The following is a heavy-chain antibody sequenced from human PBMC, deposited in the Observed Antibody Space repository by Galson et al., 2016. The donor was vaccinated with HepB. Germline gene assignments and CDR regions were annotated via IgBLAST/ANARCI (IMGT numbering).Heavy chain of an antibody. CDR3: ARVGVYYVSGSRSSFDF. CDR2: IHNSGTT. CDR1: GDSISSGTYF. V-gene: IGHV4-39*07. D-gene: IGHD3-10*01. Sequence: SETLSLTCTVSGDSISSGTYFWGWIRQPPGKGLEWIGSIHNSGTTDYNLALKSRVTVSADTSQNQFSLKLSSLTAADAAVYYCARVGVYYVSGSRSSFDFWGQGILVTVSS. J-gene: IGHJ4*02.